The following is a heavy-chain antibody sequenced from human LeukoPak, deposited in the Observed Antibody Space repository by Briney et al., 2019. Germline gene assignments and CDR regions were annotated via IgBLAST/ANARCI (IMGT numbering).Heavy chain of an antibody. Sequence: PSETLSLTCAVSGYSISSGYYWGWIRQPPGKGLEWIGSIYHSGSTYYNPSLKSRVTISVDTSKNQFTLKLSSVTAADTAVYYCARHRMATIKSFDYWGQGTLVTVSS. CDR1: GYSISSGYY. D-gene: IGHD5-24*01. CDR3: ARHRMATIKSFDY. V-gene: IGHV4-38-2*01. J-gene: IGHJ4*02. CDR2: IYHSGST.